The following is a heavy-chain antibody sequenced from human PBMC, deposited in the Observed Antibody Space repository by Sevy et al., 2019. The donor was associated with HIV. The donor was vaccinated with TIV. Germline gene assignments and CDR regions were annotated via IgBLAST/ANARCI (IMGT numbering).Heavy chain of an antibody. CDR2: INPNSGVT. CDR1: GYIFSDYN. J-gene: IGHJ3*02. V-gene: IGHV1-2*06. Sequence: ASVKVSCKTTGYIFSDYNMHWVRQAPGQGLEWMALINPNSGVTIYAQKFRGRVSLTRDTSMSTAYMELSALTSDDTAVYYCVREDNNDPRTLLSFDIWGQGTMVTVSS. CDR3: VREDNNDPRTLLSFDI. D-gene: IGHD2-8*01.